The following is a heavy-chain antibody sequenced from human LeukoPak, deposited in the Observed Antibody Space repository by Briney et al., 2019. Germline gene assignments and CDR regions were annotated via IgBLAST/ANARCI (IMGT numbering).Heavy chain of an antibody. CDR1: GYTFTSYG. D-gene: IGHD6-13*01. CDR3: ARVSHGSSWQPYYYYMDV. CDR2: ISAYNGNT. J-gene: IGHJ6*03. Sequence: ASVKVSCKASGYTFTSYGISWVRQAPGQGLEWMGWISAYNGNTNYAQKLQGRVTMTTDTSTSTAYMELRSLRSDDTAVYYCARVSHGSSWQPYYYYMDVWGKGTTVTVSS. V-gene: IGHV1-18*01.